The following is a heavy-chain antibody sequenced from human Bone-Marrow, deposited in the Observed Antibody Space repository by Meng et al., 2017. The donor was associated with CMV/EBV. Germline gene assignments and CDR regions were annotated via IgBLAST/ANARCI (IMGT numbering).Heavy chain of an antibody. Sequence: GESLKISCAASGFTFSSYAMNWVRQAPGKGLEWASYISSSSSTIYYADSVKGRFTISRDNAKNSLYLQMNSLRAEDTAVYYCARDGPPYDLYSSGWYGYWGQGTLVTVSS. CDR1: GFTFSSYA. V-gene: IGHV3-48*04. J-gene: IGHJ4*02. CDR2: ISSSSSTI. CDR3: ARDGPPYDLYSSGWYGY. D-gene: IGHD6-19*01.